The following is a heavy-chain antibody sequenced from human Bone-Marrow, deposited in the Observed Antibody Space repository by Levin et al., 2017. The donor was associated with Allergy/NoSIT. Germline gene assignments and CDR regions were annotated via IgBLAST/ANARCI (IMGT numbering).Heavy chain of an antibody. CDR2: ISGSGGST. CDR3: AGYYYDSSGYDWYFDL. J-gene: IGHJ2*01. D-gene: IGHD3-22*01. Sequence: GESLKISCAASGFTFSSYAMSWVRQAPGKGLEWVSAISGSGGSTYYADSVKGRFTISRDNSKNTLYLQMNSLRAEDTAVYYCAGYYYDSSGYDWYFDLWGRGTLVTVSS. CDR1: GFTFSSYA. V-gene: IGHV3-23*01.